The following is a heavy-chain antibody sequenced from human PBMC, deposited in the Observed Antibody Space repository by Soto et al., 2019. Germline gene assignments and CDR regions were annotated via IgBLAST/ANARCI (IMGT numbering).Heavy chain of an antibody. CDR2: IDPSDSYT. J-gene: IGHJ6*02. Sequence: PGESLKISCKGSGYSFTSYWISWVRQMPGKGLEWMGRIDPSDSYTNYSPSFQGHVTISADKSISTAYLQWSSLKASDTAMYYCARLGGDYVLLMFMDAWGQGTTVTVSS. V-gene: IGHV5-10-1*01. CDR1: GYSFTSYW. D-gene: IGHD4-17*01. CDR3: ARLGGDYVLLMFMDA.